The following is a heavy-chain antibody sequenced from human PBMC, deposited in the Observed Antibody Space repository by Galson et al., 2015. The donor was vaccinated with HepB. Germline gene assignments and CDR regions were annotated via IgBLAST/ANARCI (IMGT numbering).Heavy chain of an antibody. Sequence: PALVKPTQTLTLTCTFSGFSLNTGGVGVGWIRQPPGKALEWLALFYWNDDKSYSLSLESRLTITKDPSKNQVVLTMTNMDPVDTATYYCAHRIYSSDGEGFDYWGQGTLVTVSS. V-gene: IGHV2-5*01. D-gene: IGHD6-19*01. J-gene: IGHJ4*02. CDR2: FYWNDDK. CDR3: AHRIYSSDGEGFDY. CDR1: GFSLNTGGVG.